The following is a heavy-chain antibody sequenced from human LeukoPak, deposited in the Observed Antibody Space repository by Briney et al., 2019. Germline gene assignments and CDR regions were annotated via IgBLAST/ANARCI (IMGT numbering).Heavy chain of an antibody. D-gene: IGHD2-2*01. V-gene: IGHV1-8*01. CDR3: ARGYCSSTSCYPEFDY. CDR2: MNPNSGNT. J-gene: IGHJ4*02. CDR1: GYTFTSYD. Sequence: ASVKVSCKASGYTFTSYDINWVRQATGQGLEWMGWMNPNSGNTGYAQKFQGRVTMTRNTSISTAYMELSSLGSEDTAVYYCARGYCSSTSCYPEFDYWGQGTLVTVSS.